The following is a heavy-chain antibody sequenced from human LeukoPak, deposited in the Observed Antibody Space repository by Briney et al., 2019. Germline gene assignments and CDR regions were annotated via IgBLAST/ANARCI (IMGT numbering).Heavy chain of an antibody. J-gene: IGHJ4*02. CDR3: ARGREWEPKVFDY. D-gene: IGHD1-26*01. CDR2: IYYSGST. Sequence: PSETLSLTCTVSGGSISGYYWSWIRQPPGKGLEWIGYIYYSGSTNYNPSLKSRVTISVDMSKNQFSLKLSSVTAADTAVYYCARGREWEPKVFDYWGQGTLVTVSS. V-gene: IGHV4-59*01. CDR1: GGSISGYY.